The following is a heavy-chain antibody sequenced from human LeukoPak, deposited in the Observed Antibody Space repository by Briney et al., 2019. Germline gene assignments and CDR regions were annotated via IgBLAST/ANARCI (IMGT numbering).Heavy chain of an antibody. J-gene: IGHJ4*02. CDR2: ISAYNGNT. CDR1: GYSFTSYG. D-gene: IGHD1-1*01. V-gene: IGHV1-18*01. Sequence: ASVKVSCKASGYSFTSYGISWVRQASGQGLEWMGWISAYNGNTNYAQKLQGRVTMTTDTSTSTAYMELKSLRSDDTAVYYCARVLFWKPFTDYWGQGTLVTVSS. CDR3: ARVLFWKPFTDY.